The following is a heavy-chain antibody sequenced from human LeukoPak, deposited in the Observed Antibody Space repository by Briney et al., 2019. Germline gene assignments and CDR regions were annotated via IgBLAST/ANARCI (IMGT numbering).Heavy chain of an antibody. J-gene: IGHJ6*03. Sequence: SETLSLTCTVSGGSISSSSYYWGWIRQPPGKGLEWIGSIYYSGSTYYNPSLKSRVTISVDTSKNQFSLKLSSVTAAGTAVYYCARLRGEDTAMVRSYYYYMDVWGKGTTVTVSS. CDR2: IYYSGST. V-gene: IGHV4-39*07. CDR3: ARLRGEDTAMVRSYYYYMDV. D-gene: IGHD5-18*01. CDR1: GGSISSSSYY.